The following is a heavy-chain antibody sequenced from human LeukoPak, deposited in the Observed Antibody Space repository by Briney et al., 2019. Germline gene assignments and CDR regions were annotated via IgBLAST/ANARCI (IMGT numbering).Heavy chain of an antibody. J-gene: IGHJ4*02. V-gene: IGHV3-23*01. CDR1: GLTFSTYA. CDR2: ISSSGIST. CDR3: APRPYGSGSSHPDY. D-gene: IGHD3-10*01. Sequence: GGSLRLSCAASGLTFSTYAMSWVRQAPGRGLEWVSAISSSGISTYYADSVKGRFTISRDNSKNTLYLQMNSLRVEDTAVYYCAPRPYGSGSSHPDYWGQGTLVTVSS.